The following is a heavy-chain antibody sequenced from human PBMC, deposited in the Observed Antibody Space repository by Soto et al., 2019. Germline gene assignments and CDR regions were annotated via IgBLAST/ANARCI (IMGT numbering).Heavy chain of an antibody. J-gene: IGHJ3*02. CDR2: ISSSSSTM. V-gene: IGHV3-48*02. CDR3: AREARLGIVGATGDAFDI. D-gene: IGHD1-26*01. Sequence: HPGGSLRLSCAASGFTFSSYSMNWVRQAPGKGLEWVSYISSSSSTMYYADSVKGRFTISRDNAKNSLYLQMNSLRDEDTAVYYCAREARLGIVGATGDAFDIWGQGTMVTVSS. CDR1: GFTFSSYS.